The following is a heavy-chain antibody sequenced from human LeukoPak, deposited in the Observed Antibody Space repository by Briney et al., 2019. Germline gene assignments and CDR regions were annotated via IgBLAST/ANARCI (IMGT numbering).Heavy chain of an antibody. Sequence: PGGSLRLSCAASGFTFDDYTMHWVRQAPGKGLEWVSLISWDGGSTYYADSVKGRFTISRDNSKNTLYLQMNSLRAEDTAVYYCAKVFGGVPYDYVWGIIGLFDYWGQGTLVTVSS. D-gene: IGHD3-16*01. J-gene: IGHJ4*02. CDR1: GFTFDDYT. CDR3: AKVFGGVPYDYVWGIIGLFDY. CDR2: ISWDGGST. V-gene: IGHV3-43*01.